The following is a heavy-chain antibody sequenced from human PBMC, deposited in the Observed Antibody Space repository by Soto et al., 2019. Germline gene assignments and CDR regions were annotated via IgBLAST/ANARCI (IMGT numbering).Heavy chain of an antibody. CDR2: ISGSGDST. Sequence: EVQLLESGGGLVQPGGALRLSCAASGFTFSSYAMRWVRQAPVKGLEWVSAISGSGDSTYYADSVKGRFTISRDNSKNTLYLQMISLRAEDTAVYYCARRGSGSYYDYWGQGPLVTVSS. V-gene: IGHV3-23*01. J-gene: IGHJ4*02. CDR3: ARRGSGSYYDY. D-gene: IGHD1-26*01. CDR1: GFTFSSYA.